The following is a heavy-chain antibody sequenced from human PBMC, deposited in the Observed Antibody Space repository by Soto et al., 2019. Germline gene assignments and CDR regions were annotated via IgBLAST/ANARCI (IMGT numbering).Heavy chain of an antibody. CDR2: INPSSGST. V-gene: IGHV1-46*01. J-gene: IGHJ6*02. CDR3: ARGERSYGEYSLYYYYYGMDV. D-gene: IGHD4-17*01. Sequence: GASVKVSCKASGYTFTNYYMHWVRQAPGQGLEWMGIINPSSGSTNYAQKFQGRVTMTRDSSTSTVYMELSSLRSEDTAVYYCARGERSYGEYSLYYYYYGMDVWGQGTMVTVSS. CDR1: GYTFTNYY.